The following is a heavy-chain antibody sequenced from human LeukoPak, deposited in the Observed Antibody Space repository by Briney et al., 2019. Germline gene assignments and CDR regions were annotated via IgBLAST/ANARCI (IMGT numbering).Heavy chain of an antibody. CDR2: IYHSGST. Sequence: PSETLSLTCAVSGYSISSGYYWGWIRQPPGKGLEWIGSIYHSGSTYYNPSLKSRVTISVDTSKNQFFLKLSSVTAADTAVYYCASLMRAAAVPYWGQGTLVTVSS. CDR1: GYSISSGYY. V-gene: IGHV4-38-2*01. CDR3: ASLMRAAAVPY. D-gene: IGHD6-13*01. J-gene: IGHJ4*02.